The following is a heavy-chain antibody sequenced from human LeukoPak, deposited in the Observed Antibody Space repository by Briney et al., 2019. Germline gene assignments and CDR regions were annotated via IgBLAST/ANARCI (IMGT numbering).Heavy chain of an antibody. CDR2: IYSSGST. D-gene: IGHD6-13*01. CDR3: ARFIATTGFDH. CDR1: GGSLSPYY. J-gene: IGHJ4*02. V-gene: IGHV4-59*08. Sequence: SETLSLTCTVSGGSLSPYYWSWVRQPPGKGLEWIGYIYSSGSTNYNPSLRSQVTISLDTSKNQFSLKLSSLTAADTAVYFCARFIATTGFDHWGQGTLVTVSS.